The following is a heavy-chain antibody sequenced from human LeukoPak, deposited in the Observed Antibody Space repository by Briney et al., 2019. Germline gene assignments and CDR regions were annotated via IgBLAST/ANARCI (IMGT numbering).Heavy chain of an antibody. CDR3: ARDPGSYGSTLWDY. V-gene: IGHV3-30-3*01. CDR1: GFTFSSYA. CDR2: ISYDGSNK. Sequence: GGSLRLSCAASGFTFSSYAMHWVRQAPGKGLEWVAVISYDGSNKYYADSVKGRFTISRDNSKNTLYLQMNSLRAEDTAVYYCARDPGSYGSTLWDYWGQGTLVTVSS. J-gene: IGHJ4*02. D-gene: IGHD5-18*01.